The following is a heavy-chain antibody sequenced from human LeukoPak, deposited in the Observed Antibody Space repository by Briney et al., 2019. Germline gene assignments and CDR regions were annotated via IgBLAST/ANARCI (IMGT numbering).Heavy chain of an antibody. V-gene: IGHV1-2*06. CDR1: GYTFTGYY. D-gene: IGHD6-13*01. Sequence: GASVKVSCKASGYTFTGYYMHWVRQAPGQGLEWMGRINPNSGGTNYAQKFQGRVTMTRDTSISTAYMELSRLRSDDTAVYYCARDLEQLVSYSNWFDPWGQGTLVTVSS. CDR3: ARDLEQLVSYSNWFDP. J-gene: IGHJ5*02. CDR2: INPNSGGT.